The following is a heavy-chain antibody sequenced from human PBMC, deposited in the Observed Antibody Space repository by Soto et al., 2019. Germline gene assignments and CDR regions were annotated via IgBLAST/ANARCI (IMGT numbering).Heavy chain of an antibody. J-gene: IGHJ3*02. CDR2: MWYDGSSK. V-gene: IGHV3-33*01. Sequence: RWAVGPSCATSGFTFSSYGMHWVRQAPGKVLEWVAVMWYDGSSKYYAGSVKGRFTMSRDNSKNALYLQMNSLRADDTAVYYCARSLYSDSSGSHDAFDIWGQGTMVTVSS. CDR3: ARSLYSDSSGSHDAFDI. CDR1: GFTFSSYG. D-gene: IGHD3-22*01.